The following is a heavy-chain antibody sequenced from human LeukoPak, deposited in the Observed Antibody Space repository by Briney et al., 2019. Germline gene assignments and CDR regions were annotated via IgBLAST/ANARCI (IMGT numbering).Heavy chain of an antibody. CDR1: GGSISSGDYY. D-gene: IGHD1-26*01. CDR3: TRGGELMNF. Sequence: SQTLSLTCTVSGGSISSGDYYWSWIRQPAGKRLEWIGRIYTSGSTSYNPSLKSRVTISIDASKNQFSLRLSSVTAADTAVYYCTRGGELMNFWGQGTLVTVSS. J-gene: IGHJ4*02. CDR2: IYTSGST. V-gene: IGHV4-61*02.